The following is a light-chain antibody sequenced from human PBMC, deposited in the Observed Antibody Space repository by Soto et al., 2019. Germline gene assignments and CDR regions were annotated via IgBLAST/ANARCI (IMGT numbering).Light chain of an antibody. V-gene: IGKV3-11*01. CDR3: QQRGNWPRT. CDR1: QSVSTY. J-gene: IGKJ1*01. CDR2: DAS. Sequence: EIVLTQSPATLSLSPGERATLSCRDSQSVSTYLAWYQQKPGQAPRPLIYDASTRATGIPARFSGSGSGTDFTLTISSLEPEDFAVYYCQQRGNWPRTFGQGTKVDIK.